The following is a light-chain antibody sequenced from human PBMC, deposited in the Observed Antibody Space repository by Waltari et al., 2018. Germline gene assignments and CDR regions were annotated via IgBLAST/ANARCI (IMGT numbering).Light chain of an antibody. CDR3: QQANSFPLT. J-gene: IGKJ4*01. V-gene: IGKV1-12*01. Sequence: DIQLTQSPPSVSASVGDRVTITCRASQGISNWLAWYQQKPGKAPKFLIYAASTLQSGVPSRFSGSGTVTEFTLTISSLHPEDFATYYCQQANSFPLTFGGGTKVEIK. CDR1: QGISNW. CDR2: AAS.